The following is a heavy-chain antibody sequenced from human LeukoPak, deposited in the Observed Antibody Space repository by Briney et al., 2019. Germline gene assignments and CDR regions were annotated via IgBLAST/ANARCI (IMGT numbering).Heavy chain of an antibody. CDR1: GYTFTGCD. D-gene: IGHD2-2*02. Sequence: SVSLPCETSGYTFTGCDMQWVRQAPGQGLEWMGWINPNSGGTNYAQKFQGRVTMTRDTSISTAYMELSRLRSDDTAVYYCARENTDYYFDYWGQGTLATVSS. CDR3: ARENTDYYFDY. CDR2: INPNSGGT. J-gene: IGHJ4*02. V-gene: IGHV1-2*02.